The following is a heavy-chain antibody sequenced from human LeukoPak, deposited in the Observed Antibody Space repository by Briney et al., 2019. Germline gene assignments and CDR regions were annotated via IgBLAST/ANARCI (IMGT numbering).Heavy chain of an antibody. CDR1: GASIISNNW. CDR3: ARSIVVLPVAKHRPRKGSWFDP. V-gene: IGHV4-4*02. D-gene: IGHD2-2*01. J-gene: IGHJ5*02. CDR2: IWHSGTT. Sequence: SGTLSLTCAVSGASIISNNWWSWVRQPSGKGLECIGEIWHSGTTNYNPSLKSRVTISVDTSKNQFSLKLSSVTAADTAAYYCARSIVVLPVAKHRPRKGSWFDPWGQGTLVTVSS.